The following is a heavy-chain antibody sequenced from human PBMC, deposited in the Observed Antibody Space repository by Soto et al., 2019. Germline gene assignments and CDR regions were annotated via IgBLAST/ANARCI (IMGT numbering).Heavy chain of an antibody. CDR1: GGTFSSYA. J-gene: IGHJ4*02. CDR2: IIPIFGTA. Sequence: QVQLEQSGAEVKKPGSSVKVSCKASGGTFSSYAISWVRQAPGQGLEWMGGIIPIFGTANYAQKFQGRVTITADKSTSTAYMELSSLRSEDTAVYYCASYYYDSSGYYFAFDYWGQGTLVTVSS. V-gene: IGHV1-69*06. CDR3: ASYYYDSSGYYFAFDY. D-gene: IGHD3-22*01.